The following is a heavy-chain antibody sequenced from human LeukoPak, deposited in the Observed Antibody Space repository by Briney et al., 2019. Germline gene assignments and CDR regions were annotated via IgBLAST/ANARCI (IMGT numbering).Heavy chain of an antibody. CDR1: GFTVSSNY. J-gene: IGHJ4*02. CDR3: TRVGYIDEGIDY. V-gene: IGHV3-53*01. CDR2: IYSGGST. Sequence: GGSLGLSCAASGFTVSSNYMSWVRQAPGKGLEWVSVIYSGGSTYYADSVKGRFTISRDNAKNSLYLQMNSLRAEDTAIYYCTRVGYIDEGIDYWGQGTLVTVSS. D-gene: IGHD5-24*01.